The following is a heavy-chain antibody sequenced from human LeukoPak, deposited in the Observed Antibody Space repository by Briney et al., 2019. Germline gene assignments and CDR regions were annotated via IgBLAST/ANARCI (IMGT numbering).Heavy chain of an antibody. J-gene: IGHJ4*02. CDR1: GGSFSGYY. CDR2: INHSGST. V-gene: IGHV4-34*01. Sequence: SETLSLTCAVYGGSFSGYYWSWIRQPPGKGLEWIGEINHSGSTNYNPSLKSRVTISVDTSKNQFSLKLSSVTAADTAVYYCARIAGGFGELSGFDYWGQGTLVTVSS. CDR3: ARIAGGFGELSGFDY. D-gene: IGHD3-10*01.